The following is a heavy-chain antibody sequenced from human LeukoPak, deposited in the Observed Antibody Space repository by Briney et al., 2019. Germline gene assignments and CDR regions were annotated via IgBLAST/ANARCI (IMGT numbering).Heavy chain of an antibody. Sequence: GGSLRLSCAASGFTFSNYAMSWVRQAPGTGLEWVSGSSGSGGSTYYADSVKGRLTISRDNSKNTLYLQMNSLRAEDTAVYYCAKGPSSGWYYFDYWGQGTLVTVSS. CDR3: AKGPSSGWYYFDY. J-gene: IGHJ4*02. D-gene: IGHD6-19*01. V-gene: IGHV3-23*01. CDR1: GFTFSNYA. CDR2: SSGSGGST.